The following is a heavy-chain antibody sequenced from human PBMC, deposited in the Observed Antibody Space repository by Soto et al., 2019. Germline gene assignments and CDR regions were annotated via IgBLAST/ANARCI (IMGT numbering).Heavy chain of an antibody. CDR1: GGTFSSYA. V-gene: IGHV1-69*13. J-gene: IGHJ6*02. CDR2: ISPIFGTA. Sequence: ASVKVSCKASGGTFSSYAISWVRQAPGQGLEWMGGISPIFGTANYAQKFQGRVTITADESTSTAYMELSSLRSEDTAVYYCARMAVDTAMENYYYYGMDVWGQGATVTVSS. CDR3: ARMAVDTAMENYYYYGMDV. D-gene: IGHD5-18*01.